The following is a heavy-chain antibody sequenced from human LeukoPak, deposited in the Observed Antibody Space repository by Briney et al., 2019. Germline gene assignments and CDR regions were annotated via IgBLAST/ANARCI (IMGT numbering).Heavy chain of an antibody. CDR2: IQHSGST. Sequence: SETLSLTCGVSGVSISSSNWWTWVRPPPGKGLEWIGEIQHSGSTNYNPSLKSRVTLSVDKSKNHFSLNLISVTAADTAVYYCARRSSSWKNWFDPWGQGTLVTVSS. V-gene: IGHV4-4*02. CDR1: GVSISSSNW. D-gene: IGHD6-13*01. CDR3: ARRSSSWKNWFDP. J-gene: IGHJ5*02.